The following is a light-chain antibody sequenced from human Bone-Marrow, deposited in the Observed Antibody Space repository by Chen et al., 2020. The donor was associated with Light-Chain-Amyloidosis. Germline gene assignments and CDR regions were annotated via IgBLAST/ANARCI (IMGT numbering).Light chain of an antibody. CDR3: QVLDRSSDRPV. Sequence: SYVLTQPPSVSVAPGQTASISCEGDTIGRQSVHRYQQRPGQAPVMVVFDDVNRPPGIPERFSGTNSWNTATLTISRVDVGDEADYYCQVLDRSSDRPVFGGGTKLTVL. CDR2: DDV. J-gene: IGLJ3*02. CDR1: TIGRQS. V-gene: IGLV3-21*02.